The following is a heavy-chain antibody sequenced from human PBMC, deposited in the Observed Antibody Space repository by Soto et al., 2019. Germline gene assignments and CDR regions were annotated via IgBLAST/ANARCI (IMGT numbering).Heavy chain of an antibody. J-gene: IGHJ6*02. D-gene: IGHD3-22*01. CDR3: ARGWGYFDSSGFPYLYAMDV. CDR2: IKEDGSEK. V-gene: IGHV3-7*01. CDR1: GLTFSNYG. Sequence: TGGSMRLSCAASGLTFSNYGMSWVRQAPGKGLEWVANIKEDGSEKYYVDSVEGRFTISRDNAKNSLYLQMTSLRAEDTALYYCARGWGYFDSSGFPYLYAMDVWGQGTTVTVSS.